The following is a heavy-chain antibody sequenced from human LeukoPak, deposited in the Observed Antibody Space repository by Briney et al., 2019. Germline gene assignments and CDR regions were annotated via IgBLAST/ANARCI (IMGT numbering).Heavy chain of an antibody. D-gene: IGHD4-23*01. Sequence: SETLSLTCTVSGGSISSYYWSWIRQPPGKGLEWIGYIYYSGSTNYNPSLKSRVTISVDTSKNQFSLKLSSVTAADTAVYYCARHAITVDQVTAFDYWGQGTLVTVSS. CDR3: ARHAITVDQVTAFDY. CDR2: IYYSGST. CDR1: GGSISSYY. J-gene: IGHJ4*02. V-gene: IGHV4-59*08.